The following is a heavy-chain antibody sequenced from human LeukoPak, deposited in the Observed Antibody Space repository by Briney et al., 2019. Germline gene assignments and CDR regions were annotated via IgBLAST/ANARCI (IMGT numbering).Heavy chain of an antibody. J-gene: IGHJ4*02. CDR3: AKAGPYFFDN. CDR1: GFTFSSYD. CDR2: ISGSGGNT. V-gene: IGHV3-23*01. Sequence: PGGSLRLSCAASGFTFSSYDMSWVRQAPGKGLEWVSGISGSGGNTYYADSVRGRFTISRDNSKNTLYLQMNSLRAEDTAVYYCAKAGPYFFDNWGQGTLVTVSS.